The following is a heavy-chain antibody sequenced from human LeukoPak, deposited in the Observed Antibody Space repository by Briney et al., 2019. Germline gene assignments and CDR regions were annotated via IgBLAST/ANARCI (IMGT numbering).Heavy chain of an antibody. CDR3: SRSLDY. CDR2: IKQGGSEE. J-gene: IGHJ4*02. V-gene: IGHV3-7*01. CDR1: GFPFRGYW. Sequence: GGSLRLSCAASGFPFRGYWMDWVRQAPGKGMEWVANIKQGGSEEYYADSVKGRFTISRDNAKNSLYLQMNSLRAEDTAVYYCSRSLDYWGQGALVTVSS.